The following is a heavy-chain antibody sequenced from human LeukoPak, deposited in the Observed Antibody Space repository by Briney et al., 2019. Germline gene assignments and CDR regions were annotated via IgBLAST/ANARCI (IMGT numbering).Heavy chain of an antibody. J-gene: IGHJ4*02. Sequence: GGSLGLPGPPPGFPLRGYPLGGFARPPGRGWGGAAPISGSGGSTYYADSVKGRFTISRDNSKNTLYLQMNSLRAEDTAVYYCANGDPRIAARRAFDYWGQGTLVTVSS. V-gene: IGHV3-23*01. CDR1: GFPLRGYP. CDR3: ANGDPRIAARRAFDY. D-gene: IGHD6-6*01. CDR2: ISGSGGST.